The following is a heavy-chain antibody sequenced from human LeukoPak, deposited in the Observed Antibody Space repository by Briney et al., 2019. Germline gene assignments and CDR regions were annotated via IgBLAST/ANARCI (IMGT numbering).Heavy chain of an antibody. V-gene: IGHV4-31*03. CDR3: ARGCSNYGFGDWFGP. CDR2: IYYSGST. CDR1: GGSISSGGYY. D-gene: IGHD4-11*01. J-gene: IGHJ5*02. Sequence: SETLSLTCTVSGGSISSGGYYWSWIRQHPGKGLEWIGYIYYSGSTYYNPSLKSRVTISVDTSKNQFSLKLSSVTAADTAVYYCARGCSNYGFGDWFGPWGQGTLVTVSS.